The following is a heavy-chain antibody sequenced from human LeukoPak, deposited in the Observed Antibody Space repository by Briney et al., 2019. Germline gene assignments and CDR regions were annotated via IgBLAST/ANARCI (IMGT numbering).Heavy chain of an antibody. CDR2: IKQDGSEK. J-gene: IGHJ6*03. CDR3: ARVGYYDSSGYYFLHYYYYMDV. CDR1: GFTFSSYW. Sequence: PGGSLRLSCAASGFTFSSYWMSWVRQAPGKGLERVANIKQDGSEKYYVDSVKGRFTISRDNAKNSLYLQMNSLRAEDTAVYYCARVGYYDSSGYYFLHYYYYMDVWGKGTTVTVSS. D-gene: IGHD3-22*01. V-gene: IGHV3-7*01.